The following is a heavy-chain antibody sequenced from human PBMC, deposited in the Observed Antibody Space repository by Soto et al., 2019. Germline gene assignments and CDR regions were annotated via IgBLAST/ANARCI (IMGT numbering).Heavy chain of an antibody. V-gene: IGHV3-72*01. CDR1: IFTFSDHY. Sequence: EVHLVESGGALVQPGGSLRLSCVASIFTFSDHYMDWVRQAPGKGLEWVGRIRNKANSHTTEYAASVRGRFTISRDDSTNALYLQRELLKTEDTAVYYCARGRNVLDVWGQGTTVTVSS. J-gene: IGHJ6*02. CDR2: IRNKANSHTT. CDR3: ARGRNVLDV.